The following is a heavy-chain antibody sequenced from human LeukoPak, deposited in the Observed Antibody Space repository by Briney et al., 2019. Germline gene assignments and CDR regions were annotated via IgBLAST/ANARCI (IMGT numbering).Heavy chain of an antibody. J-gene: IGHJ5*02. D-gene: IGHD3-16*01. V-gene: IGHV1-69*08. CDR2: SIPIFDRT. CDR1: GGTFGSYT. CDR3: SGDLNWHHDS. Sequence: ASVKVSCKASGGTFGSYTINWVRQAPGQGPEWMGRSIPIFDRTNYARNFQGRVTITADKSTTTVYMELTSLRSDDTAVYYCSGDLNWHHDSWGQGTLVTVSS.